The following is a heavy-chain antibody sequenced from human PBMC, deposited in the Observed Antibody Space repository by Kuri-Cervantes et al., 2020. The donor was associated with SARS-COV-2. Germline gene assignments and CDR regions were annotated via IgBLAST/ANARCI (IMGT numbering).Heavy chain of an antibody. D-gene: IGHD6-19*01. V-gene: IGHV4-39*01. CDR3: ARLSIAVAGIPFDY. Sequence: SETLSLTCTVSGGSISSSSYYWGWIRQPPGKGLEWIGSIYYSGSTYYNPSLKSRVTISVDTSISTAYMELSRLRSDDTAVYYCARLSIAVAGIPFDYWGQGTLVTVSS. CDR2: IYYSGST. CDR1: GGSISSSSYY. J-gene: IGHJ4*02.